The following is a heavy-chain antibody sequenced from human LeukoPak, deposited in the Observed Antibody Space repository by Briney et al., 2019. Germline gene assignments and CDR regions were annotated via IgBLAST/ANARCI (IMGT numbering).Heavy chain of an antibody. D-gene: IGHD3-10*01. CDR3: ARDRRENYGSGSYYQYYYYGMDV. V-gene: IGHV3-13*01. CDR2: IGTAGDT. CDR1: GFTFSSYD. J-gene: IGHJ6*02. Sequence: GGSLRLSCAASGFTFSSYDMHWVRQATGKGLEWVSAIGTAGDTYYPGSVKGRFTISRENAKNSLYLQMNSLRAGDTAVYYCARDRRENYGSGSYYQYYYYGMDVWGQGTTVTVSS.